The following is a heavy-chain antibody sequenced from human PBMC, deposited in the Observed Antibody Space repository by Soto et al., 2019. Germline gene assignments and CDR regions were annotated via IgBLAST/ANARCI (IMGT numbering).Heavy chain of an antibody. CDR2: IIPIFGTA. D-gene: IGHD6-6*01. CDR1: GGTFSSYS. CDR3: AIEYSSSPPYYPIGY. J-gene: IGHJ4*02. V-gene: IGHV1-69*13. Sequence: SVKVSCKASGGTFSSYSISWVRQAPGQGLEWMGGIIPIFGTANYAQKFQGRVTITADESTSTAYMELSSLRSEDTAVYYCAIEYSSSPPYYPIGYWGQGTLVTVST.